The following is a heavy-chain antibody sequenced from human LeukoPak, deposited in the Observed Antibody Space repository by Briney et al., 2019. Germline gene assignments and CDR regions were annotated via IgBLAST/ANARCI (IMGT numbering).Heavy chain of an antibody. D-gene: IGHD3-3*01. CDR3: ARRGYDFWSGYRGNWFDP. CDR1: GDPIRSGAYS. CDR2: INHSGST. J-gene: IGHJ5*02. Sequence: SQTLSLTCVVSGDPIRSGAYSWSWIRQPPGKGLEWIGEINHSGSTNYNPSLKSRVTISVDTSKNQFSLKLSSVTAADTAVYYCARRGYDFWSGYRGNWFDPWGQGTLVTVSS. V-gene: IGHV4-30-2*01.